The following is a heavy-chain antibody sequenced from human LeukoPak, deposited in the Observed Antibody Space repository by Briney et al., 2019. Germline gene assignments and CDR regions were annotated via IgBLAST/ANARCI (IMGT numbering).Heavy chain of an antibody. CDR3: ARDANYYYNSGDYYHDAFAI. CDR2: IYSGGST. V-gene: IGHV3-66*01. Sequence: GGSLRLSCAASGFIVSSYYMNWVRQAPGKGLEWVSVIYSGGSTYYADSVKGRFTISRDNSKNTLYLQMNSLRAKDTAVYYCARDANYYYNSGDYYHDAFAIWGQGTMVTVSS. J-gene: IGHJ3*02. CDR1: GFIVSSYY. D-gene: IGHD3-22*01.